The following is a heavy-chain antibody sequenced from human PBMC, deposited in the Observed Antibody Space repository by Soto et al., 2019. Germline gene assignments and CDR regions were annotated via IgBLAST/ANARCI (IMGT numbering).Heavy chain of an antibody. CDR1: GFSFNSYA. CDR2: ISARGGSS. J-gene: IGHJ4*02. V-gene: IGHV3-23*01. CDR3: XXXXXXYSASVDH. D-gene: IGHD1-26*01. Sequence: EVQLLESGGGLVQPGGSLRLACAASGFSFNSYAMVWVRQAPGKGLEWVSVISARGGSSYFADSVKGRFTISRDNSKXXXXXXXXXXXXXXXXXXXXXXXXXXYSASVDHWGQGTLVLVSS.